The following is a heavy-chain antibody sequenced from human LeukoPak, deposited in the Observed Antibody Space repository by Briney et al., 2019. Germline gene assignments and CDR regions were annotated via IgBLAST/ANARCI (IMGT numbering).Heavy chain of an antibody. V-gene: IGHV3-30*18. CDR2: ISNDGSEK. CDR1: GFTFSSYS. CDR3: AKSTYRSGFDPDY. J-gene: IGHJ4*02. D-gene: IGHD3-22*01. Sequence: PGGSLRLSCAASGFTFSSYSMNWVRQAPGKGLEWVAVISNDGSEKNYGDSVKGRFTISRDNPKNTLYLQMNSLRPEDTAVYYCAKSTYRSGFDPDYWGQGTLVTVSS.